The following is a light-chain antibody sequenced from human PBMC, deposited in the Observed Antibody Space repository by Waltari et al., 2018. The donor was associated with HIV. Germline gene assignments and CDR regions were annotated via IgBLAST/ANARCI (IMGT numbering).Light chain of an antibody. CDR1: ISNIGTNF. CDR2: RNR. V-gene: IGLV1-47*01. Sequence: QSVLTQPPSASETPGPRVTISCSGSISNIGTNFVYWYQQLPGTAPKFITYRNRKRASGARDRFSGSKSGTSAALAISGLRSEDEADYYCEAWDDRLGGPVFGGGTRLTVL. CDR3: EAWDDRLGGPV. J-gene: IGLJ2*01.